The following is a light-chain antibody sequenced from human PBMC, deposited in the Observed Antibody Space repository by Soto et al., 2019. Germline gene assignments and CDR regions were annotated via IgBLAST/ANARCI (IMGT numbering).Light chain of an antibody. CDR2: GAS. J-gene: IGKJ5*01. Sequence: EIVMTQSPATLSLSPGERATLSCRASQSVSSNLAWYQQKPGQAPRLLIYGASTRATGIPARFSGSGSGTEFTLTNSSLQSEDFAVYYCQQYNNWRPITFGQGTRLEIK. V-gene: IGKV3-15*01. CDR3: QQYNNWRPIT. CDR1: QSVSSN.